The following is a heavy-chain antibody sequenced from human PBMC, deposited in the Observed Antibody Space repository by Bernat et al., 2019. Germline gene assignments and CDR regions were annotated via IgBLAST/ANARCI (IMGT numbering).Heavy chain of an antibody. CDR1: GFTFSSYW. J-gene: IGHJ4*02. CDR3: ARARYYDLIDY. D-gene: IGHD3-3*01. V-gene: IGHV3-74*02. Sequence: EVQLVESGGGLVQPGGSLRLSCAASGFTFSSYWRHWVRQASGKGLVWVSRFNSVGSSTTYADSVKGRFTISRDNAKNAVYLHMNSLRAENTAVYYCARARYYDLIDYGGQGTLVTVSS. CDR2: FNSVGSST.